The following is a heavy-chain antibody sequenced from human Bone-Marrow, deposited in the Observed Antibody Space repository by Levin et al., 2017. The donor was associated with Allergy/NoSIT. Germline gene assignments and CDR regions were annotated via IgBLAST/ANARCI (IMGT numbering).Heavy chain of an antibody. CDR2: ILNDGSNK. V-gene: IGHV3-30-3*01. CDR3: ARGGRLVHIIDC. Sequence: PGGSLRLSCAASGFSFSSYAMHWARQAPGKGLEWVAVILNDGSNKYYADSVKGRFTVSRDNSESTLYLQMDSLRAEDTAVYYCARGGRLVHIIDCWGQGTLVTVSS. CDR1: GFSFSSYA. D-gene: IGHD2-15*01. J-gene: IGHJ4*02.